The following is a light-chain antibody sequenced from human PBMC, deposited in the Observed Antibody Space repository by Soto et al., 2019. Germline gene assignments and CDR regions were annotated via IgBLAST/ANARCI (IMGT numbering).Light chain of an antibody. J-gene: IGKJ1*01. Sequence: IVLTHSPGTLSLSPGERATLSFSSNQTVSSNYLAWYQQRPGQAPRLLIYDASTRATGTPDRFSGSGSGTDFTLTISRLEPEDFAVYYCQQFGRLPRAFGQGTKVDIK. CDR3: QQFGRLPRA. CDR2: DAS. CDR1: QTVSSNY. V-gene: IGKV3-20*01.